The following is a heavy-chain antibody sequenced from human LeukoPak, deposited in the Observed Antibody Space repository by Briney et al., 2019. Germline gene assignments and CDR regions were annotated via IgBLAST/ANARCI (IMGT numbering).Heavy chain of an antibody. CDR1: GGSFSGYY. D-gene: IGHD6-19*01. J-gene: IGHJ5*02. V-gene: IGHV4-34*01. CDR3: ARYSSGWYHRGLNWFDP. CDR2: INHSGST. Sequence: SETLSLTCAVYGGSFSGYYWSWIRQPPGKGLEWIGEINHSGSTNYNPSLKSRVTISVDTSKNQFSLKLSSVTAADTAVYYCARYSSGWYHRGLNWFDPWGQGTLVTVSS.